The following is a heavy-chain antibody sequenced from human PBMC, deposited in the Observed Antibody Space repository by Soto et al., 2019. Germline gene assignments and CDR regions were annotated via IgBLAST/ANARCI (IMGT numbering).Heavy chain of an antibody. CDR2: VGGSGGFT. D-gene: IGHD3-16*02. V-gene: IGHV3-23*01. CDR3: ARAPDDYNLYRWDY. CDR1: TFTFRNYS. J-gene: IGHJ4*02. Sequence: PVGSLRLSCVTSTFTFRNYSMSSVHQASGKGLEWVSVVGGSGGFTRYGDSVKGRFTTSRDNSKNTVYLHMNSLRAEDTAVYYCARAPDDYNLYRWDYWGQVTPVTVSS.